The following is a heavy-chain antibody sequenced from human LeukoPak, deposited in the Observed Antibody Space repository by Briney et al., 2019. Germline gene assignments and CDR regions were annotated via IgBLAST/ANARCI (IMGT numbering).Heavy chain of an antibody. D-gene: IGHD3-16*02. CDR2: IYTSGST. CDR1: GGSISSYY. J-gene: IGHJ4*02. CDR3: ATLGDYVWGSYRYTGGY. Sequence: SETLSLTCTVAGGSISSYYWSWIRQPAGKGLEWIGRIYTSGSTNYNPSLKSRVTMSVDTSKNQFSLKLSSVTAADTAVYYCATLGDYVWGSYRYTGGYWGQGTLVTVSS. V-gene: IGHV4-4*07.